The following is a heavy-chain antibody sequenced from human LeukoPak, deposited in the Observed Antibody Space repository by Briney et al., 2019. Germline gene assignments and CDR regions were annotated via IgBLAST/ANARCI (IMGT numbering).Heavy chain of an antibody. D-gene: IGHD2-2*01. J-gene: IGHJ4*02. V-gene: IGHV3-21*01. CDR2: ISSSNSHI. CDR1: GFTFSRYW. CDR3: ARGFYCTSTSCSTGFDY. Sequence: GGSLRLSCAVSGFTFSRYWMTWVRQAPGKGLEWVSSISSSNSHIYYADSVKGRFTISRDNAKNSLYLQMNSLRAEDTAVYYCARGFYCTSTSCSTGFDYWGQGALVTVSS.